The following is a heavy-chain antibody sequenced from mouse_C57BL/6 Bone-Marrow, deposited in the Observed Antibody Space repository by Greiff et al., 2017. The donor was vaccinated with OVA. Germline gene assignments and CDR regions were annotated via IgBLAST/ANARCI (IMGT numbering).Heavy chain of an antibody. Sequence: QVQLQQPGAELVKPGASVKVSCKASGYTFPSYWMHWVQQRPGQGLEWIGRIHPSDSDTNYNQKFQGKATLTVDKSSSTAYMQLSSLTSEDSAVYYCAISLLLHSPAWFAYWGQGTLVTVSA. CDR2: IHPSDSDT. V-gene: IGHV1-74*01. CDR3: AISLLLHSPAWFAY. D-gene: IGHD1-2*01. CDR1: GYTFPSYW. J-gene: IGHJ3*01.